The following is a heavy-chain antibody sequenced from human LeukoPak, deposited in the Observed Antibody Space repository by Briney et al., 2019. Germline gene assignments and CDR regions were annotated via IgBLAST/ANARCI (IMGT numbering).Heavy chain of an antibody. CDR1: GFTFSGSA. J-gene: IGHJ6*03. CDR3: TRPPYSSSSATLFSPQRDYYMDV. CDR2: IRSKANSYAT. Sequence: GGSLRLSCAASGFTFSGSAMHWVRQASGKGLEWVGRIRSKANSYATAYAASVKGRFTISRDDSKNTAYLQMNSLKTEDTAVYYCTRPPYSSSSATLFSPQRDYYMDVWGKGTTVTVSS. D-gene: IGHD6-6*01. V-gene: IGHV3-73*01.